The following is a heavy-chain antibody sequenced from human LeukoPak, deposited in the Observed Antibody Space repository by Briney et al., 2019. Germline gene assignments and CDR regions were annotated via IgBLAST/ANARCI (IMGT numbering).Heavy chain of an antibody. CDR1: GFTFDDYA. CDR2: TSWNSGSI. CDR3: AKAGPYSSGWHAAFDI. D-gene: IGHD6-19*01. Sequence: GRSLRLSCAASGFTFDDYAMHWVRQAPGKGLEWVSGTSWNSGSIGYADSVKGRFTISRDNAKNSLYLQMNSLRAEDTALYYCAKAGPYSSGWHAAFDIWGQGTMVTVSS. J-gene: IGHJ3*02. V-gene: IGHV3-9*01.